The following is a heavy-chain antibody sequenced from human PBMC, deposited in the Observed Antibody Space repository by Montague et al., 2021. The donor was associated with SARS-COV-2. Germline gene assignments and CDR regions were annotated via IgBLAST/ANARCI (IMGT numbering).Heavy chain of an antibody. CDR2: IKQDGSEK. J-gene: IGHJ6*02. CDR3: AREGAVAGLYYYYGMDA. CDR1: GFTFSSYW. Sequence: SLRLSCAASGFTFSSYWMSWVRQAPGKGLEWVANIKQDGSEKYYVDSVKGRFTISRDNAKNSLYLQMNSLRAEDTAVYYCAREGAVAGLYYYYGMDAWGQGTTVTVSS. V-gene: IGHV3-7*01. D-gene: IGHD6-19*01.